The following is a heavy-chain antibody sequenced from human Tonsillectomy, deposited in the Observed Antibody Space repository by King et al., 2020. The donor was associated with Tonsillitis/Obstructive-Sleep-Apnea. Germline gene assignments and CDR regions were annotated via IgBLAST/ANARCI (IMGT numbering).Heavy chain of an antibody. Sequence: VQLVESGGGLVQPGGSLRLSCAASGFTFSSYAMSWVRQAPGKGLEWVSAISGSGGSTYYADSVKGRFTISRDNSKNTLYLQMNSLRAEDTAVYYCAKDLSLDGAKSRSYYYYYMDVWGKGTTVTVSS. CDR1: GFTFSSYA. V-gene: IGHV3-23*04. J-gene: IGHJ6*03. CDR3: AKDLSLDGAKSRSYYYYYMDV. CDR2: ISGSGGST. D-gene: IGHD4-17*01.